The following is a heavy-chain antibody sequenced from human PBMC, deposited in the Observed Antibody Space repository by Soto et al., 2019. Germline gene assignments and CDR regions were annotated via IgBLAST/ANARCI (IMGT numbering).Heavy chain of an antibody. J-gene: IGHJ4*02. V-gene: IGHV1-18*01. Sequence: QVHLVQSGAEVKKPGASVKVSCKGSGYAFTTYGITWVRQARGQGLEWMGWISAHNGTTNYAQKLQGRVTASRDTSTRTAYMELRSLRADDTAVYYCARGRYGDYWGQGALVTVSS. CDR2: ISAHNGTT. CDR1: GYAFTTYG. CDR3: ARGRYGDY. D-gene: IGHD1-1*01.